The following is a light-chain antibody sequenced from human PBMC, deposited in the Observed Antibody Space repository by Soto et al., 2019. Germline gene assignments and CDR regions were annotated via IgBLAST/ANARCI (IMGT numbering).Light chain of an antibody. CDR1: QSLLHSSDNRNY. CDR3: QQYYSTPWT. V-gene: IGKV4-1*01. Sequence: EIVMAQFPEALAVSLGERAISKCRSSQSLLHSSDNRNYLTWYQQKPGQPPKLLIYWASTRQSGVPDRFSGSGSGTDFTLTINSLQAEDVAVYYCQQYYSTPWTFGQGTKVDI. CDR2: WAS. J-gene: IGKJ1*01.